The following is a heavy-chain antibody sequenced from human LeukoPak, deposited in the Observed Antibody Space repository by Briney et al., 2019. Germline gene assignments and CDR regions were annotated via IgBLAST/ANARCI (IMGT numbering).Heavy chain of an antibody. CDR2: IYSSGST. V-gene: IGHV4-4*07. D-gene: IGHD3-22*01. CDR3: ARELRYYDSSGLD. J-gene: IGHJ4*02. CDR1: GGSISSYY. Sequence: PSETLSLTCTVSGGSISSYYWSWIRQPAGKGLEWIGRIYSSGSTYYNPSLKSRVTISVDTSKNQFSLKLSSVTAADTAVYYCARELRYYDSSGLDWGQGTLVTVSS.